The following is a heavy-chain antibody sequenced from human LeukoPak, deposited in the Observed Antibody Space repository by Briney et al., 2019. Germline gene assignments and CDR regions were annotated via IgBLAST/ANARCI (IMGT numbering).Heavy chain of an antibody. CDR2: VTSDGGTT. V-gene: IGHV3-64D*06. Sequence: GGSLRLSCSASGFTFSSYAMHWVRQAPGEELEYISGVTSDGGTTYHADSVKGRFTISRDNSKNTLYLQMSSLRVEDTAVYYCVKVSSTVGATYFDYWGQGTLVTVSS. D-gene: IGHD1-26*01. J-gene: IGHJ4*02. CDR3: VKVSSTVGATYFDY. CDR1: GFTFSSYA.